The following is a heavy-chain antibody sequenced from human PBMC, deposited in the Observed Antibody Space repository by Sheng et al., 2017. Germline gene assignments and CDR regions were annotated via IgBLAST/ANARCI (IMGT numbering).Heavy chain of an antibody. CDR1: GFTFSSYS. CDR2: ISSSSSTI. CDR3: ARDNVYDFWSGYPRHAFDI. J-gene: IGHJ3*02. Sequence: EVQLVESGGGLVQPGGSLRLSCAASGFTFSSYSMNWVRQAPGKGLEWVSYISSSSSTIYYADSVKGRFTISRDNAKNSLYLQMNSLRAEDTAVYYCARDNVYDFWSGYPRHAFDIWGQGTMVTVSS. V-gene: IGHV3-48*01. D-gene: IGHD3-3*01.